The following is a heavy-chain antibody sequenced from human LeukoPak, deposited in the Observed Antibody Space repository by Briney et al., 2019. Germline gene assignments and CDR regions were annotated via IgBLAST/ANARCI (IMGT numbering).Heavy chain of an antibody. CDR3: AIYDSSGYYNY. Sequence: PGGSLRLSCAASRFTFSSYAMSWVHQALGKGLEWVSAISGSGGSTYYADSVKGRFTISRDNSKNTLYLQMNSLRAEDTAVYYCAIYDSSGYYNYWGQGTLVTVSS. CDR2: ISGSGGST. J-gene: IGHJ4*02. D-gene: IGHD3-22*01. CDR1: RFTFSSYA. V-gene: IGHV3-23*01.